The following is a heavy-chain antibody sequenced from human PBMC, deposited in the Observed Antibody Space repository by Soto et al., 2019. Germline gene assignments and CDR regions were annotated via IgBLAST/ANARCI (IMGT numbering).Heavy chain of an antibody. V-gene: IGHV4-31*03. Sequence: SETLSLTCTVPGGSISSGGYYWSWIRQHPGKGLEWIGYIYYSGSTYYNPSLKSRVTISVDTSKNQFSLKLSSVTAADTAIYYCATRITVFGLLIPPFDPWGQGTQVTVSS. CDR1: GGSISSGGYY. CDR3: ATRITVFGLLIPPFDP. J-gene: IGHJ5*02. D-gene: IGHD3-3*01. CDR2: IYYSGST.